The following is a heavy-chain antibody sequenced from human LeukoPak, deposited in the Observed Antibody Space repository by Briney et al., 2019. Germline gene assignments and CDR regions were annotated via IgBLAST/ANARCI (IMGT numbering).Heavy chain of an antibody. CDR1: GGSFSGYY. J-gene: IGHJ4*02. CDR3: ASAMPALEGSENDYGDYGDY. V-gene: IGHV4-34*01. Sequence: SETLSLTCAVYGGSFSGYYWSWIRQPPGKGLEWIGEINHSGSTNYNPSLKSRVTISVDTSKNQFSLKLSSVTAVDTAVYYCASAMPALEGSENDYGDYGDYWGQGTLVTVSS. CDR2: INHSGST. D-gene: IGHD4-17*01.